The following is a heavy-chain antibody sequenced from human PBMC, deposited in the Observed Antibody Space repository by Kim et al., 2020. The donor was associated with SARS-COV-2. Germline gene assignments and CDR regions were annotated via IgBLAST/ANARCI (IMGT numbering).Heavy chain of an antibody. Sequence: KGNPAILPGRQGRVTMTTDTSTNTAYMELRSLGSDDTAVYYCARGDPFDYWGQGTLVTVSS. J-gene: IGHJ4*02. CDR2: KGNP. CDR3: ARGDPFDY. V-gene: IGHV1-18*01.